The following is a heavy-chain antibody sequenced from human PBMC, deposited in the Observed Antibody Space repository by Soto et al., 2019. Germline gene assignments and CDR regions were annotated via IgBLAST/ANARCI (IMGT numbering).Heavy chain of an antibody. CDR1: GGSVTSRSYY. Sequence: SETLSRTCTVSGGSVTSRSYYWSWILQPPGTGLEWIVYIFYSGSTTYNPSLQRRVSISVDTSKNQFSLKLSSVTAADTAVYYCGRAYLSGSGSYPFDSWGQGTLVTVSS. CDR3: GRAYLSGSGSYPFDS. J-gene: IGHJ4*02. CDR2: IFYSGST. V-gene: IGHV4-61*01. D-gene: IGHD3-10*01.